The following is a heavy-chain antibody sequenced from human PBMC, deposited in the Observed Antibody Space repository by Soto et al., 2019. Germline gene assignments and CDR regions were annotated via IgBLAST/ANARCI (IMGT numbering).Heavy chain of an antibody. D-gene: IGHD4-17*01. V-gene: IGHV4-30-2*01. CDR2: IYHSGSP. Sequence: QLQLQESGSGLVKPSQTLSLTCAVSGGSISSGGYTWSWIRQPPGKGLEWIGYIYHSGSPYYNPSRKSRVTLSVDRSKSQFSLNLSSVTAADTAVYYCGRAHYGDYGYGMDVWGQGTTVTVSS. CDR3: GRAHYGDYGYGMDV. CDR1: GGSISSGGYT. J-gene: IGHJ6*02.